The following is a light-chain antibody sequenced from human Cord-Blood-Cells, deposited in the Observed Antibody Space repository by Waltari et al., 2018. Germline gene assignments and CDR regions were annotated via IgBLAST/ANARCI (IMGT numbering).Light chain of an antibody. CDR1: QSVSSY. V-gene: IGKV3-11*01. J-gene: IGKJ5*01. CDR2: DAS. Sequence: EIVLTQSPATLSLSPGDRATLSCRASQSVSSYLACYQQKPGQAPRLLIYDASNRATGIPARFSGSGSGTDFTLTISSLEPEDFAVYYCQQRSNWPPVTFGQGTRLEIK. CDR3: QQRSNWPPVT.